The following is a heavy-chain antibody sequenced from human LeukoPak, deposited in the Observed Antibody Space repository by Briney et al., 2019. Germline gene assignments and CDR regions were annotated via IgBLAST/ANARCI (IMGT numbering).Heavy chain of an antibody. CDR1: GGTFSKYT. J-gene: IGHJ3*02. CDR2: ITPLFGTA. CDR3: AIGISSDTFDI. V-gene: IGHV1-69*13. Sequence: ASVKVSCKASGGTFSKYTISWVRQRPGQGLEWMGGITPLFGTANYAQKFQGRVTITADESASTAYMDLSNLRSEDTAVFYCAIGISSDTFDIWGQGTMVTVSS.